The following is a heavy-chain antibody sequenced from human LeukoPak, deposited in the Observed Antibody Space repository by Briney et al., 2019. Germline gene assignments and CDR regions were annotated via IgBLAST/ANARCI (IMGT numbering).Heavy chain of an antibody. Sequence: SETLSLTCTVSGGSISSYYWSWIRRPPGKGLEWVGYIYNSGSTNYNPSLKSRVTISVDTSKNQFSLKMSSVTAADTAVYYCARVQYCSTTSCPIDPWGQGTLVTVSS. V-gene: IGHV4-59*01. D-gene: IGHD2-2*01. J-gene: IGHJ5*02. CDR2: IYNSGST. CDR1: GGSISSYY. CDR3: ARVQYCSTTSCPIDP.